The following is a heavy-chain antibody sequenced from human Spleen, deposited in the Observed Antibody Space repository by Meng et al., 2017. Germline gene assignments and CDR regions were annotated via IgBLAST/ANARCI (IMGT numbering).Heavy chain of an antibody. Sequence: SLKISCAASGFTFDDYAMHWVRQAPGKGLEWVSGISWNSGSIGYADSVKGRFTISRDNAKNSLYLQMNSLRAEDTALYYCAKSRDSSSWDYFDYWGQGTLVTVSS. J-gene: IGHJ4*02. CDR1: GFTFDDYA. CDR2: ISWNSGSI. CDR3: AKSRDSSSWDYFDY. V-gene: IGHV3-9*01. D-gene: IGHD6-13*01.